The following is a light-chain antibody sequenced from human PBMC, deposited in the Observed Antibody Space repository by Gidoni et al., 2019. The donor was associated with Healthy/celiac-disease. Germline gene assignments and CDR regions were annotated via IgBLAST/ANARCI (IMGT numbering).Light chain of an antibody. J-gene: IGKJ4*01. CDR2: GAS. CDR3: QQYNNWPVLT. V-gene: IGKV3-15*01. Sequence: EIVMTQSPATLSVSPGERATLSCRASQSVSSNVAWYQQKPGQAPRLLIYGASTRATGSPARFSGSGSGTEFTLTISSLQSEDFAVYYCQQYNNWPVLTFGGGTKVEIK. CDR1: QSVSSN.